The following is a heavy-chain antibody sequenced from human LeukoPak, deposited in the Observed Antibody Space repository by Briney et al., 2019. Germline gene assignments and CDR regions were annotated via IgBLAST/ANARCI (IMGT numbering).Heavy chain of an antibody. D-gene: IGHD6-13*01. Sequence: GGSLRLSCAASGFTSSSYAMHWVRQAPGKGLEWVAVISYDGSNKYYADSVKGRFTISRDNSKNTLYLQMNSLRAEDTAVYYCARVQPGYSSSWYDDYWGQGTLVTVSS. CDR3: ARVQPGYSSSWYDDY. CDR2: ISYDGSNK. CDR1: GFTSSSYA. J-gene: IGHJ4*02. V-gene: IGHV3-30-3*01.